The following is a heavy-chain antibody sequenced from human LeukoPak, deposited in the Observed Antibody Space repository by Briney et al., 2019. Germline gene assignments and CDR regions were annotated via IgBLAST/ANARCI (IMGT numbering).Heavy chain of an antibody. V-gene: IGHV3-23*01. Sequence: SGGSLRLSCAASGFSFSSYAMTWARQAPVKGLEWVSAISGDGTRTYYADSVKGRFTISRDNSKNTLYLQMNSLRAEDTAVYYCAKSMDYDILTGDGMDVWGQGTTVTVSS. CDR2: ISGDGTRT. J-gene: IGHJ6*02. CDR3: AKSMDYDILTGDGMDV. CDR1: GFSFSSYA. D-gene: IGHD3-9*01.